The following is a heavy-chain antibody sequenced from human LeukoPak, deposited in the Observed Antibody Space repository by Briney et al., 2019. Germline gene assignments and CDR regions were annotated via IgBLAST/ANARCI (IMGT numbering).Heavy chain of an antibody. CDR2: INPNSGGT. CDR3: ARGDSSATDNDAFDI. D-gene: IGHD3-22*01. V-gene: IGHV1-2*04. Sequence: VASVKVSCKASGYTFTGYYMHWVRQAPGQGLEWMGWINPNSGGTNYAQKFQGWVTMTRDTSISTAYMELSRLRSDDTAVYYCARGDSSATDNDAFDIWGQGTMVTVSS. J-gene: IGHJ3*02. CDR1: GYTFTGYY.